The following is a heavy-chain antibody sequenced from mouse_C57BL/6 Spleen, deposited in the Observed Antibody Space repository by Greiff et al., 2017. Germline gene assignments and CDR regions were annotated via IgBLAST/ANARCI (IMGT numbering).Heavy chain of an antibody. Sequence: QVHVKQSGAELVRPGASVTLSCKASGYTFTDYEMHWVKQTPVHGLEWIGAIDPETGGTAYNQKFKGKAILTADKSSSTAYMELRSLTSEDSAVYYCTRGTYYRFDYWGQGTTLTVSS. J-gene: IGHJ2*01. CDR2: IDPETGGT. CDR3: TRGTYYRFDY. CDR1: GYTFTDYE. V-gene: IGHV1-15*01. D-gene: IGHD2-14*01.